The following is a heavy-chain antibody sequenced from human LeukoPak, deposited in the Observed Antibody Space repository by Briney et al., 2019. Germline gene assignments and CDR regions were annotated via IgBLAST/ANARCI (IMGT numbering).Heavy chain of an antibody. CDR2: ISSSGSTI. D-gene: IGHD3-10*02. Sequence: PGGSLRLSCAASGFTFSSYEMNWVRQAPGKGLEWVSYISSSGSTIYYADSVKGRFTISRDNAKNSLYLQMNSLRAQDTAVYYCEELGITMIGGVWGKGTTVTISS. CDR3: EELGITMIGGV. V-gene: IGHV3-48*03. CDR1: GFTFSSYE. J-gene: IGHJ6*04.